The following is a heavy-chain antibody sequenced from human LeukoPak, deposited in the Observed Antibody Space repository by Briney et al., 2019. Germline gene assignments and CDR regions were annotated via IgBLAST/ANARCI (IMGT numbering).Heavy chain of an antibody. V-gene: IGHV4-59*01. CDR1: GGSISSYY. J-gene: IGHJ3*02. CDR2: IYYNETT. D-gene: IGHD5-18*01. Sequence: SETLSLTCTVSGGSISSYYWSWIRQPPGKGLEWIGYIYYNETTNYNPSLKSRVTISVDTSKNQFSLKLSSVTAADTAVYYCARSRSGYSYDHAAFEIWGQGTMVTVSS. CDR3: ARSRSGYSYDHAAFEI.